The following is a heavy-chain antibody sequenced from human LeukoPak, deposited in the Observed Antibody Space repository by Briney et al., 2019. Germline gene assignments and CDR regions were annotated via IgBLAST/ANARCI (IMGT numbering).Heavy chain of an antibody. CDR1: GGSISSGSYY. CDR2: IYTSGST. J-gene: IGHJ6*03. D-gene: IGHD2-2*01. V-gene: IGHV4-61*02. Sequence: SETLSLTCTVSGGSISSGSYYWSWIRQPAGKGLEWIGRIYTSGSTNYNPPLKSRVTISVDTSKNQFSLKLSSVTAADTAVYYCARDQEAYCSSTSCYEYYYYMDVWGKGTTVTISS. CDR3: ARDQEAYCSSTSCYEYYYYMDV.